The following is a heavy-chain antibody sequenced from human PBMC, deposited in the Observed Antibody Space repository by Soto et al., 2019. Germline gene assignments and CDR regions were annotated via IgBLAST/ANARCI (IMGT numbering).Heavy chain of an antibody. CDR1: GGSFSGYY. J-gene: IGHJ4*02. CDR3: ARSPGVVVVPAAISYFDY. D-gene: IGHD2-2*01. Sequence: SETLSLTCAVYGGSFSGYYWSWIRQPPGKGLEWIGEINHSGSTNYNPSLKSRVTISVDTSKNQFSLKLSSVTAADTAVYYCARSPGVVVVPAAISYFDYWGQGTLVPVSS. CDR2: INHSGST. V-gene: IGHV4-34*01.